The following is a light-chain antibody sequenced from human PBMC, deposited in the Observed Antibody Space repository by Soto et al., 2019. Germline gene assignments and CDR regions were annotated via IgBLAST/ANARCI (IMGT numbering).Light chain of an antibody. V-gene: IGKV3D-15*01. CDR1: QSISSS. J-gene: IGKJ1*01. CDR3: QQYYKWPQT. Sequence: VLTQSAGILSRTPGEGAFISSGASQSISSSFLAWYQQKPGQAPRLLIYGASSRATGIPDRFSGSGSGAEFTFTITSLQSEDFAVYYCQQYYKWPQTFGQGTKVDIK. CDR2: GAS.